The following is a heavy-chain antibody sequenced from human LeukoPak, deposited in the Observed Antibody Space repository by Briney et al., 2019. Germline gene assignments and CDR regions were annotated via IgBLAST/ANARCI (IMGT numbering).Heavy chain of an antibody. J-gene: IGHJ4*02. V-gene: IGHV3-21*01. Sequence: GGSLRLSCAASGFTFSSYSMNWVRQAPGKGLEWVSSISSSSSHIYYADSVKGRFTISRDNAKNSLYLQMNSLRAEDTAVYYCARAITIFGVATGSWGQGTLVTVSS. CDR2: ISSSSSHI. CDR3: ARAITIFGVATGS. CDR1: GFTFSSYS. D-gene: IGHD3-3*01.